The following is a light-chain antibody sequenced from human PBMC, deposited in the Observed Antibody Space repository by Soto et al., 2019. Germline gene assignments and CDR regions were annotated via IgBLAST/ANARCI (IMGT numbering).Light chain of an antibody. CDR1: QSVSSSY. Sequence: EIVLTQSPGTLSLSPGERATLSCRASQSVSSSYLAWYQQTPGQAPRLLIYGASSRATGIPHRFSGSGSGTEFTLTISRLEPEDVAVYYCQQYGSSPPWTFGQGTKVEIK. V-gene: IGKV3-20*01. CDR2: GAS. J-gene: IGKJ1*01. CDR3: QQYGSSPPWT.